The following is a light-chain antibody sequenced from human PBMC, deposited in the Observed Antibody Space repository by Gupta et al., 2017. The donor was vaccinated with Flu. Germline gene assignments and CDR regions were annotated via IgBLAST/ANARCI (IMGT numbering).Light chain of an antibody. J-gene: IGKJ2*01. Sequence: VTPGQPASISCNSSQSLLHNTGKTYLSWFLQKPGQPPQLLIFEVSSRFSGVPERFIGSGSGTAFTLKISRVEAADIGIYYCMQTVQLPPNFGPGTKLEI. CDR1: QSLLHNTGKTY. CDR3: MQTVQLPPN. V-gene: IGKV2D-29*01. CDR2: EVS.